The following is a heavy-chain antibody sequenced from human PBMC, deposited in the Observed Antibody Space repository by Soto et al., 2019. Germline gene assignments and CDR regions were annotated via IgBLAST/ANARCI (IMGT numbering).Heavy chain of an antibody. CDR2: ISYDGSNK. CDR3: ARDVYGYSSSWYPNDAFDI. V-gene: IGHV3-30-3*01. CDR1: GFTFSSYA. J-gene: IGHJ3*02. Sequence: QVQLVESGGGVVQPGRSLRLSCAASGFTFSSYAMHWVRQAPGKGLEWVAVISYDGSNKYYADSVKGRLTISRDNSKNTLYLQMNSLRAEDTAVYYCARDVYGYSSSWYPNDAFDIWGQGTMVTVSS. D-gene: IGHD6-13*01.